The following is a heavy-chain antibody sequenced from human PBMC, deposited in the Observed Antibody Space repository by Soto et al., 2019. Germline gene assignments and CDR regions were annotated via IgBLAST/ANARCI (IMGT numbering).Heavy chain of an antibody. Sequence: QVQLQESGPGLVKPSETLSLTCTVSGDSISNYYWSWIRQPAGKGLEWIGRIYSSGTTNYNPSLKSRVTMSLDTSKNQFSLNLTSVTAADPAVYYCARGWGISWYYFDYWGQGTLVTASS. V-gene: IGHV4-4*07. CDR1: GDSISNYY. D-gene: IGHD6-13*01. CDR3: ARGWGISWYYFDY. J-gene: IGHJ4*02. CDR2: IYSSGTT.